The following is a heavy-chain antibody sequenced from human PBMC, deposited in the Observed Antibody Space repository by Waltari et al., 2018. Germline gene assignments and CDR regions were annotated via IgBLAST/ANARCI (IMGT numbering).Heavy chain of an antibody. Sequence: VQLVASGGGLVQPGGSLRLSCEASGFSSDWMAGVRQAPGKGLQWVANRNEDGGEKYYWGSGKGRFTISRDNAKKLVYLEMNSLRAEDTAIYYCSKRLEIWGRGTMVAVSS. J-gene: IGHJ3*02. V-gene: IGHV3-7*01. CDR1: GFSSDW. CDR3: SKRLEI. CDR2: RNEDGGEK.